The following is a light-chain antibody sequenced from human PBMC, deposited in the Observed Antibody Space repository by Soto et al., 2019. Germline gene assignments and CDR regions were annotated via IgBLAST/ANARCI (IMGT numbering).Light chain of an antibody. J-gene: IGLJ1*01. CDR3: CSYAGSSTFV. V-gene: IGLV2-23*02. CDR1: SSDVGSYNL. CDR2: EVS. Sequence: QSALTQPASVSGSPGQSITISCTGTSSDVGSYNLVSWYQQHAGKAPKVMIYEVSKRPSGVSNRISGSKSGNTASLTISGLQAEDEADYYCCSYAGSSTFVFGTGTQLTVL.